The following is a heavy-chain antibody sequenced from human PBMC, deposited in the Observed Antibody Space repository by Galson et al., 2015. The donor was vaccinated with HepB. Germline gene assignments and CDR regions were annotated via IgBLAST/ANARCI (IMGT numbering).Heavy chain of an antibody. CDR3: ARGYCSSTSCYSLDY. CDR1: GFTFSSYA. Sequence: SLRLSCAAPGFTFSSYAMHWVRQAPGKGLEWVAVISYDGSNKYYADSVKGRFTISRDNSKNTLYLQMNSLRAEDTAVYYCARGYCSSTSCYSLDYWGQGTLVTVSS. CDR2: ISYDGSNK. D-gene: IGHD2-2*02. V-gene: IGHV3-30-3*01. J-gene: IGHJ4*02.